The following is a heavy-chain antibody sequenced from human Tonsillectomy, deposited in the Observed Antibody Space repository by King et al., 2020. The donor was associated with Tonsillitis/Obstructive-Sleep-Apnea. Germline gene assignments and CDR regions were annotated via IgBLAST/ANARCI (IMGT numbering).Heavy chain of an antibody. J-gene: IGHJ6*03. Sequence: VQLVESGAEVKKPGASVKVSCKASGYTFTNYDINWVRQAPGQGLEWMGWISAYNGNTNYAQKLQGRVTMTTDTSTSTAYMELRSLRSDDTAVYYCARVGSNIVVLPAAIRSRYYYMDLWGKGTTVTVSS. CDR1: GYTFTNYD. D-gene: IGHD2-2*01. V-gene: IGHV1-18*01. CDR2: ISAYNGNT. CDR3: ARVGSNIVVLPAAIRSRYYYMDL.